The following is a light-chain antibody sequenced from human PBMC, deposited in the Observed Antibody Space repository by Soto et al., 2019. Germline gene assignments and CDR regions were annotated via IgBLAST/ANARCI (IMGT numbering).Light chain of an antibody. CDR3: QQYNNWPRT. V-gene: IGKV3-15*01. CDR2: GAS. J-gene: IGKJ1*01. Sequence: ETVMTQSPATLSVSPGERATLSCRASQSVSSDLAWYQQRPGQAPRVLIYGASTRATGFPARFSGSGSGTEFTLTISSLQSEDFAIYYCQQYNNWPRTFGRGTKVDIK. CDR1: QSVSSD.